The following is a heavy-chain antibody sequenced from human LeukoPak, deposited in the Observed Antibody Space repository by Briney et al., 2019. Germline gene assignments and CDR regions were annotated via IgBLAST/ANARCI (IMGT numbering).Heavy chain of an antibody. D-gene: IGHD2-2*01. V-gene: IGHV4-59*01. CDR2: IYYSGST. Sequence: PSETLSLTCTVSGGSISSYYWSWIRQPPGKGLEWIGYIYYSGSTNYNPSLKSRVTISVDTSKNQFSLKLSSLTAADTAVYYCARDRSVVVPAANYGMDVWGKGTTVTVSS. CDR1: GGSISSYY. J-gene: IGHJ6*04. CDR3: ARDRSVVVPAANYGMDV.